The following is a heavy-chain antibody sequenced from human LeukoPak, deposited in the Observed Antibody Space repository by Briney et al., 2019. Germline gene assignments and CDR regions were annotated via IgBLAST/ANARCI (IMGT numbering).Heavy chain of an antibody. J-gene: IGHJ4*02. D-gene: IGHD6-13*01. CDR3: ARGSIAAVEDY. Sequence: ASVKVSCTTSGYTFTEYYIHWVRQAPGHGLEWMGWVNPHSGGTNFAQSFRGRVTLTRDTSVTTAYMELSRLRSDDTAVYYCARGSIAAVEDYWGQGTLVTVSS. CDR2: VNPHSGGT. CDR1: GYTFTEYY. V-gene: IGHV1-2*02.